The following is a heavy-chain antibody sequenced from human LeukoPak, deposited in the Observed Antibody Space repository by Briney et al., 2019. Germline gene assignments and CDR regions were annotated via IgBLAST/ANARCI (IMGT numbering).Heavy chain of an antibody. D-gene: IGHD2-15*01. CDR3: ARDVARISDY. V-gene: IGHV3-21*01. CDR1: GFTFSSYS. J-gene: IGHJ4*02. Sequence: GGSLRLSCAASGFTFSSYSMNWLRQAPGKGLEWVLAISSDSNYIYYTDSVKGRFTIPRDNAKNLLYLQMNSLRVEDTAVYYCARDVARISDYWGQGILVTVSS. CDR2: ISSDSNYI.